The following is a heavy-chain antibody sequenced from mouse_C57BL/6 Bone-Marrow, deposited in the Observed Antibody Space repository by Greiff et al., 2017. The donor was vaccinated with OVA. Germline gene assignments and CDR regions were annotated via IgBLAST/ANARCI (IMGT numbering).Heavy chain of an antibody. CDR1: GFTFTDYY. D-gene: IGHD4-1*01. CDR2: FSNKANGYTT. J-gene: IGHJ4*01. V-gene: IGHV7-3*01. CDR3: VRYIGLVYYAMDY. Sequence: EVQGVESGGGLVQPGGSLSLSCAASGFTFTDYYMSWVRQPPGKALAWLGFFSNKANGYTTEYSASVKGRFTISRDNYQSILYLQMNALIAEDSVTDDCVRYIGLVYYAMDYWGQGTSVTVSS.